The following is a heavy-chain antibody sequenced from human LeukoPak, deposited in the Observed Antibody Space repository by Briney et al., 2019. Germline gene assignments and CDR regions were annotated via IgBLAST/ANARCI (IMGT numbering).Heavy chain of an antibody. CDR3: ARDPTDYADYYYYGMDV. V-gene: IGHV3-21*01. CDR2: TSSSSSYI. D-gene: IGHD4-17*01. CDR1: GFTFSSYS. J-gene: IGHJ6*02. Sequence: GGSLRLSCAASGFTFSSYSMNWVRQAPGKGLEWVSSTSSSSSYIYYADSVKGRFTISRDNAKNSLYLQMNSLRAEDTAVYYCARDPTDYADYYYYGMDVWGQGTTVTVSS.